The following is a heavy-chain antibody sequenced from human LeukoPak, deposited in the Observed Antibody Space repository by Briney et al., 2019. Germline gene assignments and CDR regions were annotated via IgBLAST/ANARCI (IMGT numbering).Heavy chain of an antibody. V-gene: IGHV3-21*06. CDR3: ARDFTGGEYFDS. CDR1: GFTFSSFK. Sequence: GGSLRLSCAASGFTFSSFKMTWVRQAPGKGLEWVGSISPSSTYIYYGDSLKGRVTVSRDNAKSVVFLHMSSLRPDDTAVYYCARDFTGGEYFDSWGQGALVSVSS. CDR2: ISPSSTYI. D-gene: IGHD3-16*01. J-gene: IGHJ4*02.